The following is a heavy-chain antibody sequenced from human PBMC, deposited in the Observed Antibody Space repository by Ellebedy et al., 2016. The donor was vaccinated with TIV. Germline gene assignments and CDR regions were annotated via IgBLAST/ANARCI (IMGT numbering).Heavy chain of an antibody. CDR1: GNAFIGYY. CDR2: VNLNSGDT. J-gene: IGHJ4*02. D-gene: IGHD3-10*01. V-gene: IGHV1-2*02. Sequence: ASVKVSCKASGNAFIGYYMHWARLAPGQGLEWMGWVNLNSGDTNYGQKFQGRVTLTWDMSSSTAYMELSRLTSDDTAVYYCASSSGSYTFAADFWGQGTLVTVSS. CDR3: ASSSGSYTFAADF.